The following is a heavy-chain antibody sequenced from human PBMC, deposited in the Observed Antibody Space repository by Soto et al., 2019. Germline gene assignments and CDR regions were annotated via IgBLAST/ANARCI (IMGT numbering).Heavy chain of an antibody. Sequence: AGGSLRLSCAASGFTFSSYAMHWVRQAPGKGLEWVAVISYDGSNKYYADSVKGRFTISRDNSKNTLYLQMNSLRAEDTAVYYCAREFIVLMVYANYGMDVWGQGTTVTVSS. J-gene: IGHJ6*02. CDR2: ISYDGSNK. V-gene: IGHV3-30-3*01. CDR1: GFTFSSYA. CDR3: AREFIVLMVYANYGMDV. D-gene: IGHD2-8*01.